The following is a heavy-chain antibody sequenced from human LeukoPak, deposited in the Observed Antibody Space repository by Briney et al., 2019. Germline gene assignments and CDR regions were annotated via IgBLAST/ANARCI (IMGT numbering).Heavy chain of an antibody. Sequence: GGSLRLSCAASGFTFSSYGMHWVRQAPGKGLEWVAVIWYDGSNKYYADSVKGRFNISRDNSKNTLYLQMNGLRAEDTPVYYCARSPCSILRFFDYWGQGTLVTVSS. CDR3: ARSPCSILRFFDY. CDR2: IWYDGSNK. J-gene: IGHJ4*02. CDR1: GFTFSSYG. V-gene: IGHV3-33*01. D-gene: IGHD2-15*01.